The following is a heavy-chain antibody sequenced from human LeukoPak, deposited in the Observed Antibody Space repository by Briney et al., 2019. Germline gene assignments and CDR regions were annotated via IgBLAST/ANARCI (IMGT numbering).Heavy chain of an antibody. CDR2: ISAYNGNT. CDR1: GYTFTSYG. J-gene: IGHJ4*02. D-gene: IGHD3-22*01. V-gene: IGHV1-18*01. Sequence: EASVKVSCKASGYTFTSYGLSWVRQAPGQGLERMGWISAYNGNTNYAQNFQGRVTMTTDTSTSTAHMELRSLRVDDTAVYYCARSLMSRGYHLSFDYWGQGTLVTVSS. CDR3: ARSLMSRGYHLSFDY.